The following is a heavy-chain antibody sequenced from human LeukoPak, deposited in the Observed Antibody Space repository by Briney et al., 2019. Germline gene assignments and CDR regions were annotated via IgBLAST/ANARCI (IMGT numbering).Heavy chain of an antibody. CDR2: ISGSGGST. Sequence: GGSLRLSCAAPGFTFSSYCMTWVRQSPGKGLEWVSAISGSGGSTYYADSVKGRFTISRDNSKNTLYLQMNSLRAEDTAVYYCYVWGSYPGYWGQGTLVTVSS. D-gene: IGHD3-16*02. J-gene: IGHJ4*02. CDR3: YVWGSYPGY. CDR1: GFTFSSYC. V-gene: IGHV3-23*01.